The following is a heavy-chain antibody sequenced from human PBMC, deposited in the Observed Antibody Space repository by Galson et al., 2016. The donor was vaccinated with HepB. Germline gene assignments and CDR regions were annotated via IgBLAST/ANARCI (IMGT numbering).Heavy chain of an antibody. CDR1: GFSLTNARMG. D-gene: IGHD6-19*01. J-gene: IGHJ2*01. CDR3: ARIAASGSGWYVPALYWYFDL. Sequence: PALVKPTQTLTLTCTVSGFSLTNARMGVSWIRQPPGKALEWLAHIFSNDEKSYSTSLKSRLTISKDTSKSQVVLTMTNMDPVDTATYYCARIAASGSGWYVPALYWYFDLWGRGTLVTVSS. CDR2: IFSNDEK. V-gene: IGHV2-26*01.